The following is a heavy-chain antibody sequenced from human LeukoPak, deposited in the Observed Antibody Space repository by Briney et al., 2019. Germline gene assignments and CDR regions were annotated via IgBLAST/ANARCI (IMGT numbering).Heavy chain of an antibody. CDR1: GGSISSYY. V-gene: IGHV4-59*08. D-gene: IGHD6-6*01. CDR3: ARHSSSSSGYYFDY. J-gene: IGHJ4*02. CDR2: IYYSGST. Sequence: SETLSLTCTVSGGSISSYYWSWIRQPPGKGLEWIGYIYYSGSTNYNPSLKSRVTISVDPSKNQFSLKLSSVTAADTAVYYCARHSSSSSGYYFDYWGQGTLVTVSS.